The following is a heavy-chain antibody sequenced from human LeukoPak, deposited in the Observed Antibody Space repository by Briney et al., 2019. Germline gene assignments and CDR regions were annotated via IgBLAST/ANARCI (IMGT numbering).Heavy chain of an antibody. V-gene: IGHV3-23*01. Sequence: GGSLRLSCAASGFTFSSYAMSWVRQAPGKGLEWVSSISGGSEDTYHADSVKGRFTISRDNSKSALYLQMNSLRAEDTAVYYCARDSSGYQWGQGTLVTVSS. CDR3: ARDSSGYQ. J-gene: IGHJ4*02. CDR2: ISGGSEDT. D-gene: IGHD3-22*01. CDR1: GFTFSSYA.